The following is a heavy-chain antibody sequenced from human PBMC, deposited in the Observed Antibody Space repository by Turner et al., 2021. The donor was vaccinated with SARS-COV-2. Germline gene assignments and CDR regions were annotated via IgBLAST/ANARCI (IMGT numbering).Heavy chain of an antibody. CDR1: GFTFSSYS. J-gene: IGHJ4*02. CDR2: ISSSSSSI. CDR3: ASIGGGLFDY. V-gene: IGHV3-48*01. Sequence: EVQLVESGGGLVQPGGSLRLSCAASGFTFSSYSMNWVRQAPGKGLEGVSYISSSSSSIYYADSVKGRFTISRDNAKNALYLQRNSLRAEDTAVYYCASIGGGLFDYWGQGTLVTVSS. D-gene: IGHD1-26*01.